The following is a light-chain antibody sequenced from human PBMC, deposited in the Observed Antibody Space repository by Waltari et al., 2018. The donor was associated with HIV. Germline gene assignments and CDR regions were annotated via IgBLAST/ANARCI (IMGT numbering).Light chain of an antibody. J-gene: IGLJ3*02. CDR1: SGSLASNY. Sequence: NFMLTQPHSVSESPGKTVTISCTGSSGSLASNYVKWYQQRPGSAPTTGIYEHNQSPSGVPDRFSGSIDSSSNSASLTISGLKTEDEADYYCQSYDSITWVFGGGTKLTVL. V-gene: IGLV6-57*02. CDR3: QSYDSITWV. CDR2: EHN.